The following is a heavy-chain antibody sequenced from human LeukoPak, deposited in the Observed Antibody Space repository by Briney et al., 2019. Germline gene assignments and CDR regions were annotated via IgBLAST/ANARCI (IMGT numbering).Heavy chain of an antibody. Sequence: GGSLRLSCAASGFTFSSYAMSWVRQAPGKGLKWVSTISGSGGSTYYADSVKGRFTISRDNSKNTLYLQMNSLRAEDTAVYYCAKYSSRWFSYPDYWGQGTLATVSS. J-gene: IGHJ4*02. V-gene: IGHV3-23*01. D-gene: IGHD6-13*01. CDR2: ISGSGGST. CDR1: GFTFSSYA. CDR3: AKYSSRWFSYPDY.